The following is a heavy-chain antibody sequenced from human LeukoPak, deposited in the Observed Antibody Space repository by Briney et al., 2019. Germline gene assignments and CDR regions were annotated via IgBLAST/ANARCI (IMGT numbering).Heavy chain of an antibody. V-gene: IGHV1-2*02. D-gene: IGHD3-10*01. Sequence: ASVKVSCKASGYTFTDYYMQWVRRAPGQGLQWMGWINPKSGGTNYAQTFQGRVTMTRDTSISTAYMKLSRLRSDDTAVYYCALWFGELSALINYYYYGMDVWGQGTTVTVSS. CDR1: GYTFTDYY. CDR3: ALWFGELSALINYYYYGMDV. CDR2: INPKSGGT. J-gene: IGHJ6*02.